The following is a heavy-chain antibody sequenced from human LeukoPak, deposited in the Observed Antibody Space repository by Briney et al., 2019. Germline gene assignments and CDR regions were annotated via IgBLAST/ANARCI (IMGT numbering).Heavy chain of an antibody. J-gene: IGHJ6*02. CDR3: ARGFNYGMDL. Sequence: PSETLSLTCGVYGGSFNDYYWSWIRRPPGKGLEWIGEINHSGSTNYNPSLKSRVTISVDTSKNQFSLTLSSVTAADTAVYYCARGFNYGMDLWGQGTTVTVSS. V-gene: IGHV4-34*01. CDR1: GGSFNDYY. CDR2: INHSGST.